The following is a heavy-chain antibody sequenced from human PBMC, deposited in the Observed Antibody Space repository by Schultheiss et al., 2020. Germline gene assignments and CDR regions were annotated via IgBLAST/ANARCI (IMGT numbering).Heavy chain of an antibody. D-gene: IGHD5-24*01. CDR2: IYYSGST. CDR1: GGSISSYY. Sequence: SETLSLTCTVSGGSISSYYWTWIRQPPGKGLEWIGYIYYSGSTSYNPSLKSRVTISTDTSKNQFSLKLSSVTAADTAVYFCARFRDGYYFDYWGQGTMVTVSS. V-gene: IGHV4-59*12. CDR3: ARFRDGYYFDY. J-gene: IGHJ4*03.